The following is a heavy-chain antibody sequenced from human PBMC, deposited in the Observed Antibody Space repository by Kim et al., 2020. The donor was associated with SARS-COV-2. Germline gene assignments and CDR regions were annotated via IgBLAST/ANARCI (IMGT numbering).Heavy chain of an antibody. CDR3: ARETLTLDYYDSSGYLDAFDI. CDR2: ISSSGSTK. V-gene: IGHV3-48*03. Sequence: GGSLRLSCAASGFTFSSYEMNWVRQAPGKGLEWVSYISSSGSTKYYADSVKGRFTISRDNAKNSLYLQMNSLRAEDTAVYYCARETLTLDYYDSSGYLDAFDIWGQGTMVTVSS. CDR1: GFTFSSYE. D-gene: IGHD3-22*01. J-gene: IGHJ3*02.